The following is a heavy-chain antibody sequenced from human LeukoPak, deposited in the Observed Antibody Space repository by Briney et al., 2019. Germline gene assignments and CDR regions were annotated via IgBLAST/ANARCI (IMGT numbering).Heavy chain of an antibody. J-gene: IGHJ3*02. CDR3: AKEAHEETFDI. CDR1: GFTFSIYG. Sequence: GGSLRLSCAASGFTFSIYGMNWVRQAPGKGLEWVAFILYDGSNKYYADSVKGRFTISRDNSKNTLYLQMNSLRPEDTAVYYCAKEAHEETFDIWGQGTMVTASS. V-gene: IGHV3-30*02. CDR2: ILYDGSNK.